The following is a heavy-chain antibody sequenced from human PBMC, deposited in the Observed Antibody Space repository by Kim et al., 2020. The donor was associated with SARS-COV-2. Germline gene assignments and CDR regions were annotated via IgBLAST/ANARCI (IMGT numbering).Heavy chain of an antibody. J-gene: IGHJ4*02. Sequence: GGSLRLSCAASGFTFSSFAMSWARQAPGKGLEWVSFISHSGASTYYADSVKGRFTIARDNSKDTLYLQMNSLRAEDTAVYYCAKRVGDIQNFFDYWGQGTLVTVSS. V-gene: IGHV3-23*01. D-gene: IGHD3-10*01. CDR3: AKRVGDIQNFFDY. CDR2: ISHSGAST. CDR1: GFTFSSFA.